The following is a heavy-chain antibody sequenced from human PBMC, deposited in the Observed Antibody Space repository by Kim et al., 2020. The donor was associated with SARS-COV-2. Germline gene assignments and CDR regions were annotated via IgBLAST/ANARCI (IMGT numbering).Heavy chain of an antibody. Sequence: KFQGRVTITADKSTSTAYMELSSLRSEDTAVYYCAREGGGSYYYYYYMDVWGKGTTVTVSS. V-gene: IGHV1-69*04. CDR3: AREGGGSYYYYYYMDV. D-gene: IGHD5-12*01. J-gene: IGHJ6*03.